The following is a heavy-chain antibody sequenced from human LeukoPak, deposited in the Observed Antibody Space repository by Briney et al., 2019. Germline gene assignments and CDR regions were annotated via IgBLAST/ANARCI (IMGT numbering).Heavy chain of an antibody. CDR3: ARDPRSGSYTSPQYYYYYYYMDV. D-gene: IGHD1-26*01. CDR1: GFTFSSYS. J-gene: IGHJ6*03. CDR2: ISSSSSYI. V-gene: IGHV3-21*01. Sequence: GGSLRLSCAASGFTFSSYSMNWVRQAPGKGLEWVSSISSSSSYIYYADSVKGRFTISRDNAKNSLYLQMNSLRAEDTAVYYCARDPRSGSYTSPQYYYYYYYMDVWGKGTTVTVSS.